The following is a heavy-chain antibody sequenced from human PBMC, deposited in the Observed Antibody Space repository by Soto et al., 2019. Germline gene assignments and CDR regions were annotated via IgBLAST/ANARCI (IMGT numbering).Heavy chain of an antibody. CDR2: IIPIFGTA. CDR1: GGRFSSYA. CDR3: AGRYGHYGFIYYGMDV. V-gene: IGHV1-69*13. J-gene: IGHJ6*02. D-gene: IGHD3-10*01. Sequence: GASVKVSCTASGGRFSSYAISWVRQAPGQGLEWMGGIIPIFGTANYAQKFQGRVTITADESTSTAYMELSSLRSEDTAVYYCAGRYGHYGFIYYGMDVWGQGTTVTVSS.